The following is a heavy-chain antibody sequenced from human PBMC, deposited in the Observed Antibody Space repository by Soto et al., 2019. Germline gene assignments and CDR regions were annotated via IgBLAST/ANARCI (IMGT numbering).Heavy chain of an antibody. V-gene: IGHV1-69*13. J-gene: IGHJ4*02. D-gene: IGHD3-16*01. CDR3: ARGGGPYVWFNEF. CDR2: IIPVFGTT. Sequence: SVKVSCKDSGGLFSSFAISWVRQAPGQGLEWLGGIIPVFGTTNYAEKFQDRVTITADESTSTAYMELTSLTSGDTAMYYCARGGGPYVWFNEFWGQGTLVTVSS. CDR1: GGLFSSFA.